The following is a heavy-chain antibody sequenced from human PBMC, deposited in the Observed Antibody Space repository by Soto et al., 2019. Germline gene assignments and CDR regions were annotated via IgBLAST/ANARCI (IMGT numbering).Heavy chain of an antibody. Sequence: GGSLRLSCAASGFTFSSYGMHWVRQAPGKGLEWVAVISYDGSNKYYADTVKGRFNISRDNSKKTLYLQKNSLRVEDTAVFYCAKSGGDGYNSAPYYFDYWGQGTLVTVS. D-gene: IGHD5-12*01. CDR3: AKSGGDGYNSAPYYFDY. V-gene: IGHV3-30*18. J-gene: IGHJ4*02. CDR2: ISYDGSNK. CDR1: GFTFSSYG.